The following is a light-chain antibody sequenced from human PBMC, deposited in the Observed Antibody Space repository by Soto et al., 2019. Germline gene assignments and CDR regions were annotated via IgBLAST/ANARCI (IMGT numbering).Light chain of an antibody. J-gene: IGLJ1*01. V-gene: IGLV2-23*01. CDR1: VGSFLL. CDR3: CSYAGSDTFYV. Sequence: QSALTQPASVSGSPGQSITISCSGVGSFLLVSWYQQRPGKAPQLIIYEGNKRPSGISNRFSGFKSDNTASLTVSGLQAEDEADYYCCSYAGSDTFYVFGSGTKV. CDR2: EGN.